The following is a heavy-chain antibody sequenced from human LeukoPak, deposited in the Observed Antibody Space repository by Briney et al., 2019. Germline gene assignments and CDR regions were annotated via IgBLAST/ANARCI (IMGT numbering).Heavy chain of an antibody. Sequence: PSETLSLTCTVSGGSISSYYWSWIRQPAGKGLEWIGRIYTSGSTNYNPSLKSRVTMSVDTSKNQFSLKLSSVTAADTAVYYCARYADFWSGYSDNWFDPWGQGTLVTVSS. CDR2: IYTSGST. V-gene: IGHV4-4*07. CDR1: GGSISSYY. D-gene: IGHD3-3*01. J-gene: IGHJ5*02. CDR3: ARYADFWSGYSDNWFDP.